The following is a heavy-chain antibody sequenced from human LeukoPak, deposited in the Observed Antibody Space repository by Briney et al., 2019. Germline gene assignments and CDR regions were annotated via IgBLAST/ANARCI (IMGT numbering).Heavy chain of an antibody. CDR3: ARSLYYYDSSGRFDY. Sequence: VASVKVSCKASGGTFSSYAISWVRQAPGQGLEWMGRIIPILGIANYAQKFQGRVTITADKSTSTAYMELSSLRSEDTAVYYCARSLYYYDSSGRFDYWGQGTLVTVSS. CDR1: GGTFSSYA. J-gene: IGHJ4*02. D-gene: IGHD3-22*01. CDR2: IIPILGIA. V-gene: IGHV1-69*04.